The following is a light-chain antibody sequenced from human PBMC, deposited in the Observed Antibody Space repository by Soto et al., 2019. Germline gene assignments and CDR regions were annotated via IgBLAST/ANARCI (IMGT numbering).Light chain of an antibody. Sequence: EIVLTQSPGTLSLSPGERATLSCRASRSLSSSYVVWYQQKPGQAPRLLIYAASRRATGIPDRFSGSGSGTDFTLTISSLEPEDFAVYYCQQRSNWPPTFGQGTKLEIK. V-gene: IGKV3D-20*02. J-gene: IGKJ2*01. CDR1: RSLSSSY. CDR3: QQRSNWPPT. CDR2: AAS.